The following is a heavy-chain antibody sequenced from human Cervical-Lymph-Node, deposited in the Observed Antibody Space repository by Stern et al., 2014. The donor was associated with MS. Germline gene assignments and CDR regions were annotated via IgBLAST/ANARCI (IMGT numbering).Heavy chain of an antibody. CDR1: GYTFTTYG. V-gene: IGHV1-18*01. CDR2: ISTYNGDT. D-gene: IGHD2-15*01. CDR3: ARGPYCSGGTCYQVFGLDV. J-gene: IGHJ6*02. Sequence: VQLVESGAEVKKPGASVKVSCKASGYTFTTYGFTWVRQAPGQGLEWMGWISTYNGDTDYSQNRQGRVTMTTDTSTSTAYMELRSLRSDDTAVYYCARGPYCSGGTCYQVFGLDVWGQGTTVTVSS.